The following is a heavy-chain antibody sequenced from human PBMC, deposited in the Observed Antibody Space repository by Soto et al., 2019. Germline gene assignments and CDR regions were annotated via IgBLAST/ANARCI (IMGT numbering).Heavy chain of an antibody. Sequence: ASVKVSCKASGYTFTSYAMRWLRQAPEQRLEWMGWINAGNGNTKYSQKFQGRVTITRDTSASTAYMELSSLRSEDTAVYYCARGGFLEWLLTLWGQGTLVTVSS. CDR2: INAGNGNT. D-gene: IGHD3-3*01. V-gene: IGHV1-3*01. CDR3: ARGGFLEWLLTL. J-gene: IGHJ4*02. CDR1: GYTFTSYA.